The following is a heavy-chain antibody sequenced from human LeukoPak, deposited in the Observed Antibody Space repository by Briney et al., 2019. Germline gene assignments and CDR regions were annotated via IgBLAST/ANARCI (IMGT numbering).Heavy chain of an antibody. CDR1: GCTFSSYA. V-gene: IGHV1-69*05. CDR2: IIPIFGTA. CDR3: ARVAQYSSSSVAFDY. J-gene: IGHJ4*02. Sequence: SVKVSCKDSGCTFSSYAFSWLRQAPGQGLEWMGGIIPIFGTANYAQKFQGRVTITTDESTSTAYMELSSLRAEDTLVYYCARVAQYSSSSVAFDYWGQGTLVTVSS. D-gene: IGHD6-6*01.